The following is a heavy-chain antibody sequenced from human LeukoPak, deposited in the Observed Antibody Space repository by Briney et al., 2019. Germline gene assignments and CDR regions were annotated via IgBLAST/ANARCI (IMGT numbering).Heavy chain of an antibody. V-gene: IGHV4-39*01. CDR2: IYYSGST. CDR3: ARQAYYYDSSGYEHYYYGMDV. D-gene: IGHD3-22*01. Sequence: PSETLSLTCTVSGGSVSGSSYYWGWIRQPPGKGLEWIGSIYYSGSTYYNPSLKSRVTISVDTSKNQFSLKLSSVTAADTAVYYCARQAYYYDSSGYEHYYYGMDVWGQGTTVTVSS. J-gene: IGHJ6*02. CDR1: GGSVSGSSYY.